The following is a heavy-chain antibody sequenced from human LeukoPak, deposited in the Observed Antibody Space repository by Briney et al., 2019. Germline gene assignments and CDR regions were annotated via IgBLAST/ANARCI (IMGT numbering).Heavy chain of an antibody. CDR1: GFTFSSYS. CDR2: ISSSSSTI. D-gene: IGHD6-6*01. CDR3: ATEASSRGIYPAFPNH. V-gene: IGHV3-48*04. J-gene: IGHJ5*02. Sequence: GGSLRLPCAASGFTFSSYSMNWVRQAPGKGLEWVSYISSSSSTIYYADSVKGRFTISRDNAKNSLYLQMNSLRAEDTAVYYCATEASSRGIYPAFPNHWGQGTLVTVSS.